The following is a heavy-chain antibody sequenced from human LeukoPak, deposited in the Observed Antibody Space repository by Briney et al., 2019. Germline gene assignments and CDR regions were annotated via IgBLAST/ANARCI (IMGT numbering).Heavy chain of an antibody. CDR1: GFTFSNYN. J-gene: IGHJ4*02. Sequence: GGSLRLSCAASGFTFSNYNMNWVRQAPGKGLEWVSLIYSGGSTYYADSVKGRFTISRDNSKNTLYLQMNSLRAEDTAVYYCARGSRGYYYDFDYWGQGTLVTVSS. CDR3: ARGSRGYYYDFDY. D-gene: IGHD3-22*01. V-gene: IGHV3-66*01. CDR2: IYSGGST.